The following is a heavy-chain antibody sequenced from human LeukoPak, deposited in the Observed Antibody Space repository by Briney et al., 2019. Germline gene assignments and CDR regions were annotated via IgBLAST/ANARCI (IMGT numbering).Heavy chain of an antibody. CDR3: ARRDHYYYAMDV. Sequence: ASVKVSCKASGGTFSSYAISWVRQAPGQGLEWMGRIIPIFGIANYAQKFQGRVTITADKSTSTAYMELSSLRSADTAVYHCARRDHYYYAMDVWGKGTTVTVSS. CDR2: IIPIFGIA. J-gene: IGHJ6*04. CDR1: GGTFSSYA. V-gene: IGHV1-69*04.